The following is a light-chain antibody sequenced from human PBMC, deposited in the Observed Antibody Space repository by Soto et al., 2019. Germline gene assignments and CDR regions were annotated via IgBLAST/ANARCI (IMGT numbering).Light chain of an antibody. CDR3: QQYNTYPWT. CDR1: QNINNW. CDR2: KAS. V-gene: IGKV1-5*03. J-gene: IGKJ1*01. Sequence: DIQMTQSPSTLSASVGDRVTITCRASQNINNWLAWYQQKPGKAPKLLIYKASSLESGVPSTFSGGRSGTEFTLTISSLQPDDFATYYCQQYNTYPWTFGQGTKVEIK.